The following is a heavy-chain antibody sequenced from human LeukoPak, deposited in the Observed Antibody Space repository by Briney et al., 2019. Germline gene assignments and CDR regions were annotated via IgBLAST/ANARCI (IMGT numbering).Heavy chain of an antibody. J-gene: IGHJ4*02. V-gene: IGHV1-69*04. D-gene: IGHD3-10*01. Sequence: SVKVSCKASGGTFGSYAISWVRQAPGQGLEWMGRIIPILGIANYAQKFQGRVTITVDKSTSTAYMELSSLRSEDTAVYYCASLGMLYYYGSGSDDWGQGTLVTVSS. CDR1: GGTFGSYA. CDR3: ASLGMLYYYGSGSDD. CDR2: IIPILGIA.